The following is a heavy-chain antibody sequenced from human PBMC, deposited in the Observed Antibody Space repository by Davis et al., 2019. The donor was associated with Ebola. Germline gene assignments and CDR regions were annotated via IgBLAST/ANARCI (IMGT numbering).Heavy chain of an antibody. CDR1: RGTFGSYA. D-gene: IGHD3-3*01. V-gene: IGHV1-2*06. J-gene: IGHJ3*02. Sequence: AASVKVSCKASRGTFGSYAISWVRQAPGQGLEWMGRINPNSGATNFAQKFQGRIVMTRDTSISTAYMELSRLRYDDTALYYCARDRAPRSDYSTPDAFDMWGQGTVVTISS. CDR2: INPNSGAT. CDR3: ARDRAPRSDYSTPDAFDM.